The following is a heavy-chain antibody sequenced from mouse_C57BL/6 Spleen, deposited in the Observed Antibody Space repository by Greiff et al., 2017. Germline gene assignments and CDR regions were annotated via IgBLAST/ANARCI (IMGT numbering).Heavy chain of an antibody. CDR2: INPGSGGT. CDR1: GYAFTNYL. CDR3: ARRGNYYGSSYPY. D-gene: IGHD1-1*01. V-gene: IGHV1-54*01. Sequence: VQLQQSGAELVRPGTSVKVSCKASGYAFTNYLIEWVKQRPGQGLEGIGVINPGSGGTNYNEKFKGKATLTADKSSSTAYMQLSSLTSEDSAVYFCARRGNYYGSSYPYWGQGTTLTVSS. J-gene: IGHJ2*01.